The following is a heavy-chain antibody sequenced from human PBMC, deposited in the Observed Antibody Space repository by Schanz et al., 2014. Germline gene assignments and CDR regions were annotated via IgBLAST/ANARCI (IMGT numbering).Heavy chain of an antibody. Sequence: QVQLLQFGGGVVQPGRSLRLSCAASGFTFSSYAMHWVRQAPGKGLEWVALIANDGSIKYYADSVEGRFTISRDNSKNTLYLQMNTLGAEDTAVYYCARAHGNNWYGKGLDYWGQGTQVTVSS. CDR1: GFTFSSYA. D-gene: IGHD1-1*01. CDR3: ARAHGNNWYGKGLDY. CDR2: IANDGSIK. V-gene: IGHV3-30-3*01. J-gene: IGHJ4*02.